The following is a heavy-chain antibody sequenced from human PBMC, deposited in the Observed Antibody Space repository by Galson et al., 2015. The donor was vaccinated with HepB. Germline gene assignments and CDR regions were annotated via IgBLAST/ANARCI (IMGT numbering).Heavy chain of an antibody. CDR2: IYPGDSDT. J-gene: IGHJ4*02. Sequence: QSGAEVKKPGESLRISCKGSGYSFTSYWIGWVRQMPGKGLEWMGIIYPGDSDTRYSPSFQGQVTISADKSISTAYLQWSSLKASDTAMYYCARISSSIAARPAFDYWGQGTLVTVSS. V-gene: IGHV5-51*01. D-gene: IGHD6-6*01. CDR1: GYSFTSYW. CDR3: ARISSSIAARPAFDY.